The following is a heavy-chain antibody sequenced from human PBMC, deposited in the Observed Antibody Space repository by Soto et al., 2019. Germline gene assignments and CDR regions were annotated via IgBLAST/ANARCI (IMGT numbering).Heavy chain of an antibody. V-gene: IGHV1-18*01. Sequence: QVQLVQSGAEVKKPGASVKVSCKASGYTFTNYAISWVRQAPGQGLEWMGWISAYNGNTNYPQKLQGRVTMTTDTSTSSASMELRSLRSDDTAVYYCARAWFGDFVYYFDYWGQGTLVTVSS. CDR2: ISAYNGNT. J-gene: IGHJ4*02. CDR1: GYTFTNYA. CDR3: ARAWFGDFVYYFDY. D-gene: IGHD3-10*01.